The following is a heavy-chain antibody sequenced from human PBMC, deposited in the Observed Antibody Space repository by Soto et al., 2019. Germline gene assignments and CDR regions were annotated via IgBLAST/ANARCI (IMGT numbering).Heavy chain of an antibody. CDR2: IIPIFGTA. CDR3: AREQVLTFGEVIVTHLYYSYGMDV. CDR1: GGTFSSYA. V-gene: IGHV1-69*01. D-gene: IGHD3-16*02. Sequence: QVQLVQSGAEVKKPGSSVKVSCKASGGTFSSYAISWVRQAPGQGLEWMGGIIPIFGTANYAQKFQGRVTITADEYTSTAYMELCSLRSEDTAVYYCAREQVLTFGEVIVTHLYYSYGMDVWGQGTTVTVSS. J-gene: IGHJ6*02.